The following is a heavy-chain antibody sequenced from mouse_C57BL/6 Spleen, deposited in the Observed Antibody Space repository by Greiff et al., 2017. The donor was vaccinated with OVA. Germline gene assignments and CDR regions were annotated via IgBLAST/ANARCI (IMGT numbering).Heavy chain of an antibody. CDR1: GYTFPSYW. CDR2: IYPSDSET. J-gene: IGHJ2*01. CDR3: AREAVLRYLDY. V-gene: IGHV1-61*01. Sequence: QVQLQQSGAELVRPGSSVKLSCKASGYTFPSYWTDWVNQRPGQGLEWIGNIYPSDSETHYNQKFKDKATLTVDKSSSTAYMQLSRLTTEDSAVYCGAREAVLRYLDYWGHVSTLSIS. D-gene: IGHD1-1*01.